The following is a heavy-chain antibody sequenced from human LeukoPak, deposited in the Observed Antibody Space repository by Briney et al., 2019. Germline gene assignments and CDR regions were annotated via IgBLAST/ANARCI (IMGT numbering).Heavy chain of an antibody. Sequence: GGSLRLSCAASGFTFSSYSMNWVRQAPGKGLEWVSSISSSSSYIYYADSVKGRFTISRDNAKNSLYLQMNSLRAEDTAVYYCARGVDGDIVVVVAATPYLFDPWGQGTLVTVSS. CDR3: ARGVDGDIVVVVAATPYLFDP. CDR2: ISSSSSYI. D-gene: IGHD2-15*01. V-gene: IGHV3-21*01. J-gene: IGHJ5*02. CDR1: GFTFSSYS.